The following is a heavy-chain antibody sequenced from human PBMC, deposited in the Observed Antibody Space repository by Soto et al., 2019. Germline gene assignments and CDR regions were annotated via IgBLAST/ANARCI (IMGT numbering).Heavy chain of an antibody. J-gene: IGHJ3*02. CDR3: AKDGAVHAFDI. CDR2: ISYDGSNK. Sequence: QVQLVESGGGVVQPGRSLRLSCAASGFTFSSYGMHWVRQAPGKGLEWVTVISYDGSNKYYADSVKGRFTISRDNSKNTLYLQMNSLRAEETAVYYCAKDGAVHAFDIWGQGTMVTVSS. D-gene: IGHD3-16*01. V-gene: IGHV3-30*18. CDR1: GFTFSSYG.